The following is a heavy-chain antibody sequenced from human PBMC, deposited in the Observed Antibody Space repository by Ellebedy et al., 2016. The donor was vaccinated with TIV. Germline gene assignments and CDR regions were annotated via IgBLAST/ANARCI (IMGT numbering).Heavy chain of an antibody. J-gene: IGHJ5*02. V-gene: IGHV4-39*01. CDR3: ARAGVGGDSVWNWFDP. CDR1: GGSISSNNYY. D-gene: IGHD3-10*01. Sequence: SETLSLXCSVSGGSISSNNYYWGWIRQPPGKGLEWIGSIYYSGSTNYNPSLKSRVTIFVDTSKNQFSLRLSSVTAADTAVYYCARAGVGGDSVWNWFDPWGQGTLVTVSS. CDR2: IYYSGST.